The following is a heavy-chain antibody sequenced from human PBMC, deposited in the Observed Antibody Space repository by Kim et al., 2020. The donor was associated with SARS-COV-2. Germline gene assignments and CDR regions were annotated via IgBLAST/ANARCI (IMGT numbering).Heavy chain of an antibody. Sequence: GGSLRLSCAASGFTFSSYGMHWVRQAPGKGLEWVAVISYDGSNKYYADSVKGRFTISRDNSKNTLYLQMNSLRAEDTAVYYCAKDSFDSSGWFDYWGQGTLVTVSS. J-gene: IGHJ4*02. V-gene: IGHV3-30*18. CDR1: GFTFSSYG. CDR2: ISYDGSNK. D-gene: IGHD6-19*01. CDR3: AKDSFDSSGWFDY.